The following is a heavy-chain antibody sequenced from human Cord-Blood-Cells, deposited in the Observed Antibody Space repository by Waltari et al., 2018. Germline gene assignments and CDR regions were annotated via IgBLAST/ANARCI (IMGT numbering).Heavy chain of an antibody. Sequence: QVQLVQSGAAVKKPGSSVKVSCKASGGTFSSYAISWVRPAPGQGLEWMGGIIPIFGTANYGQKFQGRVTITADESTSTAYMELSSLRSEDTAVYYCARAHSRLRFLEWLLLTWGQGTLVTVSS. CDR2: IIPIFGTA. J-gene: IGHJ5*02. CDR3: ARAHSRLRFLEWLLLT. CDR1: GGTFSSYA. V-gene: IGHV1-69*01. D-gene: IGHD3-3*01.